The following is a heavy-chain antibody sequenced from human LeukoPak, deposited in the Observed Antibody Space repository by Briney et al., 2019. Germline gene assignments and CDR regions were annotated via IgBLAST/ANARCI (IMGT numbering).Heavy chain of an antibody. CDR3: ARTRYCSGGSCYYGY. Sequence: GASVKVSCKASGGTFSSYAISWVRQAPGQGLEWMGGIIPILGTANYAQKFQGRVTITADESTSTAYMELSSLRSEDTAVYYCARTRYCSGGSCYYGYWGQGTLVTVSS. CDR2: IIPILGTA. V-gene: IGHV1-69*13. J-gene: IGHJ4*02. CDR1: GGTFSSYA. D-gene: IGHD2-15*01.